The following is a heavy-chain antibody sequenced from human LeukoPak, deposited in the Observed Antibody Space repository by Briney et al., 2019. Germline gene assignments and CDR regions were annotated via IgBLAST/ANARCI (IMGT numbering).Heavy chain of an antibody. CDR3: ARQGLSGYAFDI. J-gene: IGHJ3*02. CDR2: INNGGSII. CDR1: GFTFSSYE. D-gene: IGHD3-22*01. V-gene: IGHV3-48*03. Sequence: GGSLRLSCVASGFTFSSYEMNWVRQAPGKGLEWVSYINNGGSIIYYADSVKGRFTISRDNAKNSLYLQMNSLRAEDTAVYYCARQGLSGYAFDIWGQGTMVTVSS.